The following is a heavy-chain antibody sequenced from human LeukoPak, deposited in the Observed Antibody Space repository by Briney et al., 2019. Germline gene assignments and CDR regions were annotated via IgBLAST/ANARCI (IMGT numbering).Heavy chain of an antibody. J-gene: IGHJ4*02. Sequence: SETLSLTCTVSGYSVTGSYYWVWIRPPPGRGLQWIATIHHSGTTYYNPSLKSRVTISLDTSNNQFSLNLSSVTAADTARYYCARYDGANWRYFDSWGRGTLVTVSS. CDR2: IHHSGTT. D-gene: IGHD3-16*01. V-gene: IGHV4-38-2*02. CDR1: GYSVTGSYY. CDR3: ARYDGANWRYFDS.